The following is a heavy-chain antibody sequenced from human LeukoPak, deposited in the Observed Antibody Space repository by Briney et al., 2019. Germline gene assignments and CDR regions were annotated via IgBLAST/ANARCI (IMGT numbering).Heavy chain of an antibody. Sequence: PGGSLRLSCAASGFTFSSYWMHWVRQAPGKGLVWVSRINSDGSSTSYADSVKGRFTISRDNAKNTLYLQMNSLRAEDTAVYYCAREPAIAARLYYYYYYMDVWGKGTTVTVSS. CDR1: GFTFSSYW. CDR3: AREPAIAARLYYYYYYMDV. V-gene: IGHV3-74*01. J-gene: IGHJ6*03. D-gene: IGHD6-6*01. CDR2: INSDGSST.